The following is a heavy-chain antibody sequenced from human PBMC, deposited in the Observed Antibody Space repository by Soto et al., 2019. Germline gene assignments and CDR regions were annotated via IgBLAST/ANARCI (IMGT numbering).Heavy chain of an antibody. J-gene: IGHJ2*01. CDR2: ISANGAIT. V-gene: IGHV3-23*01. CDR3: AKDKYTDSVRKVWFFDY. Sequence: EVQLLESGGGLVQPGGSLRLSCAASGFAFSKYAMSWVRLAPGKGLEWVSSISANGAITDYADSVKGRFTISRDNFQNILSLQMDSLTGDDTALYFCAKDKYTDSVRKVWFFDYWGRGTLVTVSS. D-gene: IGHD2-15*01. CDR1: GFAFSKYA.